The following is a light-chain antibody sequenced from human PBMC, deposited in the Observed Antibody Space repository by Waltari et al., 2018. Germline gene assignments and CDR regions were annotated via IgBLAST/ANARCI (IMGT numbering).Light chain of an antibody. V-gene: IGLV1-47*01. Sequence: QSVLTQPPSTSGTPGQRVTISCSGSSSNIGTNFVYWYQQLPGTAPKLLICKDNQRPSGVPDRFSDSRSGTSASLAISGLRSEDEADYYCAAWDDSLSRLVFGGGTKLTVL. J-gene: IGLJ3*02. CDR2: KDN. CDR1: SSNIGTNF. CDR3: AAWDDSLSRLV.